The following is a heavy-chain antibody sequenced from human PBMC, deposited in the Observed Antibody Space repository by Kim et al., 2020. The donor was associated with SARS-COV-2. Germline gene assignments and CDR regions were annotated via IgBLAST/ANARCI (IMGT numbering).Heavy chain of an antibody. CDR2: VFDSGST. Sequence: SETLSLTCTVSGGSISYYYWSWIRQPPGKGLEWIGYVFDSGSTNYNPSLMSRVTISLGTSTKQFSLQLTSVTAADMSVYYCARGEYYYVSSGNSQFCYF. D-gene: IGHD3-22*01. CDR3: ARGEYYYVSSGNSQFCYF. V-gene: IGHV4-59*01. CDR1: GGSISYYY. J-gene: IGHJ2*01.